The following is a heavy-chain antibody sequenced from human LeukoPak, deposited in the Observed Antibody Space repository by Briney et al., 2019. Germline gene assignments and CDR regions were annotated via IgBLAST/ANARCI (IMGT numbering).Heavy chain of an antibody. J-gene: IGHJ4*02. V-gene: IGHV1-2*02. CDR1: GYTFTGYY. CDR3: ARAKASATLDY. D-gene: IGHD5-12*01. Sequence: VASVKVSCKASGYTFTGYYMHWVRQAPGQGLEWMGWINPNSGGTNYAQKFQGRVTMTRDMSTSTVYMELSSLRSEDTAVYYCARAKASATLDYWGQGTLVTVSS. CDR2: INPNSGGT.